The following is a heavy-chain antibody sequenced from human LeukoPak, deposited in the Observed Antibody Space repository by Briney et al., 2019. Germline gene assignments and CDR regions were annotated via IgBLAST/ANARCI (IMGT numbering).Heavy chain of an antibody. J-gene: IGHJ4*02. CDR1: GFTVSSNY. D-gene: IGHD3-22*01. V-gene: IGHV3-53*01. CDR2: IYSGGST. Sequence: GGSLRLSCAASGFTVSSNYMSWVRQAPGKGLEWVSVIYSGGSTYYADSVKGRFTISRDNSKNTLYLQMNSLRAADTAVYYCARDSGAYYDSSGYFDYWGQGTLVTVSS. CDR3: ARDSGAYYDSSGYFDY.